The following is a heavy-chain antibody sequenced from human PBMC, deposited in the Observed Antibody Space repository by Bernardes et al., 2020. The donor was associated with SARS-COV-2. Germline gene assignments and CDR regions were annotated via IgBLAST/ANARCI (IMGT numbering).Heavy chain of an antibody. Sequence: SGNTLLKPTQTITLTCPFSGFSLSARGVGVGWIRQPPGKALEWLALIYWDDDTRYSPSLRSRVTITKDTSKDQVVLTMTNTDPGDTATYYCVHRPFLSAYFFDYWGQGALVTVSS. CDR3: VHRPFLSAYFFDY. CDR2: IYWDDDT. D-gene: IGHD2-21*01. V-gene: IGHV2-5*02. J-gene: IGHJ4*02. CDR1: GFSLSARGVG.